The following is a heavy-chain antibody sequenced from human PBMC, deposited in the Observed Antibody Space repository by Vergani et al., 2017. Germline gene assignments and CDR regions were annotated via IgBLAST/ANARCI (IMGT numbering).Heavy chain of an antibody. CDR2: IYPADSDT. Sequence: EVQLVQSGAEVKKPGESLKISCEGSGYTFTDYWVGWVRQKPGKGLEWMGIIYPADSDTRYSPSFQGQVTISADKSISTAYLQWSSLKASDTAMYYCASSMSTRAPWAYWGQGTLVTVSS. D-gene: IGHD5/OR15-5a*01. J-gene: IGHJ4*02. V-gene: IGHV5-51*01. CDR1: GYTFTDYW. CDR3: ASSMSTRAPWAY.